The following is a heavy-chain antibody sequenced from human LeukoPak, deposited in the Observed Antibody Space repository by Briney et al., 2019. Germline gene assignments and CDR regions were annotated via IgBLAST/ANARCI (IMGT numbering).Heavy chain of an antibody. Sequence: PSETLSLTCAVYGESFSGYYWSWIRQPPGKGLEWIGEINHSGSTNYNPSLKSRVTISVDTSKNQFSLKLSSVNAADTAVYYCAREVSVSHFDFWGQGTLVTVSS. CDR3: AREVSVSHFDF. CDR2: INHSGST. V-gene: IGHV4-34*01. CDR1: GESFSGYY. J-gene: IGHJ4*02.